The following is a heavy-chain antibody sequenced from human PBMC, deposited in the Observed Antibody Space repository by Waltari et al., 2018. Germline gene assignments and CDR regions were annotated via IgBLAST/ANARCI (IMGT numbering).Heavy chain of an antibody. D-gene: IGHD6-13*01. CDR1: GGSISSSSYY. Sequence: QLQLQESGPGLVKPSETLSLTCTVSGGSISSSSYYWGWIRQPPGKGLEWIGSIYYSGSTYYNPSLKSRVTISVDTSKNQFSLKLSSVTAADTAVYYCARLCWSQHWYFDLWGRGTLVTVSS. CDR3: ARLCWSQHWYFDL. CDR2: IYYSGST. J-gene: IGHJ2*01. V-gene: IGHV4-39*01.